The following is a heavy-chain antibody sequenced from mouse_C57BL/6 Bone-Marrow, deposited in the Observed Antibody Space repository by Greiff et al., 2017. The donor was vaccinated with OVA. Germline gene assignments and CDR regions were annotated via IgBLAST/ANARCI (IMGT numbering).Heavy chain of an antibody. V-gene: IGHV1-80*01. Sequence: VQLVESGAELVKPGASVKISCKASGYAFSSYWMNWVKQRPGKGLEWIGQIYPGDGDTNYNGKFKGKATLTADKSSSTSYLQLSSLTSEDSAVYFCSNSKLTGHYFDYWGQGTTLTVSS. D-gene: IGHD4-1*01. CDR1: GYAFSSYW. CDR2: IYPGDGDT. CDR3: SNSKLTGHYFDY. J-gene: IGHJ2*01.